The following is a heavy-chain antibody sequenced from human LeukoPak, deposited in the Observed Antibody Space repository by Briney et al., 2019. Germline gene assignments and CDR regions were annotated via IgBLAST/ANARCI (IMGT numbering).Heavy chain of an antibody. V-gene: IGHV3-23*01. CDR3: AKDARAGSPNWFDP. CDR2: ISGGGDST. Sequence: HSGGSLRLSCAASGFTFSSYAMSWVRQAPGKGLEWVSAISGGGDSTYYADSVKGRFTISRDNSKNTLYLQMNSLRAEDTAVYYCAKDARAGSPNWFDPWGQGTLVTVSS. J-gene: IGHJ5*02. CDR1: GFTFSSYA. D-gene: IGHD6-25*01.